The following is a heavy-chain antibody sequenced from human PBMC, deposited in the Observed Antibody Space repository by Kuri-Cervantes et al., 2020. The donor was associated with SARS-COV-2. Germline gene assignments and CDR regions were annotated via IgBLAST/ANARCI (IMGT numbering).Heavy chain of an antibody. D-gene: IGHD6-13*01. Sequence: LRLSCTVSGGSIRSGSYYWGWIRQSPGKGLEWIVSIYYSGNTLYNPSLKSRLTISVDTSKKQFSLNLSSVTAADTAVYYCARDRGRIAAAGIGWFDPWGQGTLVTVSS. CDR1: GGSIRSGSYY. J-gene: IGHJ5*02. CDR3: ARDRGRIAAAGIGWFDP. V-gene: IGHV4-39*07. CDR2: IYYSGNT.